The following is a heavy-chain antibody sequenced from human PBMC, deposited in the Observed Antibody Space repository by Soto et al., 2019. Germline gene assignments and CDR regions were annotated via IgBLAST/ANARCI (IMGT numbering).Heavy chain of an antibody. CDR3: ARSNLYSSSWYFDY. D-gene: IGHD6-13*01. CDR1: GGTFSSYA. CDR2: IIPIFGTA. V-gene: IGHV1-69*13. Sequence: ASVKVSCKASGGTFSSYAISWVRQAPGQGLEWMGGIIPIFGTANYAQKFQGRVTITADESTSTAYMELSSLRSEDTAVYYCARSNLYSSSWYFDYWGQGTLVTVSS. J-gene: IGHJ4*02.